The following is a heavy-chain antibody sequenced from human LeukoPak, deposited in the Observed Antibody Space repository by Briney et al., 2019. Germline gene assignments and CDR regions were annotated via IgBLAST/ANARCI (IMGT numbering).Heavy chain of an antibody. V-gene: IGHV4-38-2*01. J-gene: IGHJ5*02. CDR2: IYHSGST. CDR3: ALVRYFDWLSSTTLDP. Sequence: SETLSLTCAVSGYSISSGYYWGWIRQPPGKGLEWIVSIYHSGSTYYNPSLNSRVTIAVDTSKNQFSLKLSSVTAANTAVYYCALVRYFDWLSSTTLDPWGQGTLVTVSS. CDR1: GYSISSGYY. D-gene: IGHD3-9*01.